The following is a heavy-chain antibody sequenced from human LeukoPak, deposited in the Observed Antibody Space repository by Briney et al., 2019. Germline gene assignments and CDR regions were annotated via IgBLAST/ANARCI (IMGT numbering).Heavy chain of an antibody. V-gene: IGHV3-30-3*01. CDR1: GFTFSSYA. CDR3: ARDSGYFDFDY. J-gene: IGHJ4*02. Sequence: PGGSLRLSCAASGFTFSSYAIHWVRQAPGKGLEWVAVISYDGSNKYYADSVKGRFTISRDNSKNTLYVQMSSPRAEDTAVYYCARDSGYFDFDYWGQGTLVTVSS. CDR2: ISYDGSNK. D-gene: IGHD3-22*01.